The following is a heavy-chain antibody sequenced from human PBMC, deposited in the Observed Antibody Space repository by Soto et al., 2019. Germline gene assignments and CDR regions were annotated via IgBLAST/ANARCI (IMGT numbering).Heavy chain of an antibody. CDR2: ISGSGGST. CDR3: ATGLANYNWNSYYYYGMDV. Sequence: SLRLSCAASGFPFSRYAMSWVRQAPGKGLEWVSAISGSGGSTYYADSVKGRFTISRDNSKNTLYLQMNSLRAEDTAVYYCATGLANYNWNSYYYYGMDVWGQGTTVTVSS. D-gene: IGHD1-20*01. CDR1: GFPFSRYA. J-gene: IGHJ6*02. V-gene: IGHV3-23*01.